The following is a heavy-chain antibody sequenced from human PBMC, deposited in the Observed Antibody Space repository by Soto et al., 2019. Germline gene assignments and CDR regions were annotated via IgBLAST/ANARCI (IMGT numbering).Heavy chain of an antibody. V-gene: IGHV1-18*04. CDR1: GYNFMRYG. J-gene: IGHJ5*02. CDR3: ARWISGGYSDWFDP. CDR2: INVDNGET. Sequence: VQLVQSGAEVKKPGASVKVSCKASGYNFMRYGFTWVRQAPGQGLEWMGWINVDNGETKYPQKIQGRVTMTTDTSTSTVYMELRSLTSDDTAVYYCARWISGGYSDWFDPGGHGTLVTVSS. D-gene: IGHD1-26*01.